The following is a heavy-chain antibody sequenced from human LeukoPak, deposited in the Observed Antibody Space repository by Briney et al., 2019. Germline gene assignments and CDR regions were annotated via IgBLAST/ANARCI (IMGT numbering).Heavy chain of an antibody. CDR3: AGDRGVGAAVFFDY. CDR1: GDNVSSNSAT. Sequence: SQTLSLICAISGDNVSSNSATWNWIRQSPSRGLEWPGRTYYRSKWYNDYAVSVKSRMTIIPDTSKNQFSLQLNSVTPDDTALYYCAGDRGVGAAVFFDYWGLGTLVTVSS. CDR2: TYYRSKWYN. D-gene: IGHD6-13*01. J-gene: IGHJ4*02. V-gene: IGHV6-1*01.